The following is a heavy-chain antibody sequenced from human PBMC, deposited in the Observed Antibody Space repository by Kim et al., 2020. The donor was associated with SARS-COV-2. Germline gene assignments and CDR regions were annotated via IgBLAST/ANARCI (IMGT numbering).Heavy chain of an antibody. V-gene: IGHV3-21*01. J-gene: IGHJ4*02. CDR2: ISSSSSYI. Sequence: GGSLRLSCAASGFTFSSYSMNWVRQAPGKGLEWVSSISSSSSYIYYADSVKGRFTISRDNAKNSLYLQMNSLRAEDTAVYYCARDLSGSPNFDYWGQGTLVTVSS. CDR3: ARDLSGSPNFDY. D-gene: IGHD1-26*01. CDR1: GFTFSSYS.